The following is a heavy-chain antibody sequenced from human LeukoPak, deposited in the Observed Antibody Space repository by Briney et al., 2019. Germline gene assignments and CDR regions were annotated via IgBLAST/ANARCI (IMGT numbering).Heavy chain of an antibody. CDR2: IYYTGST. Sequence: PSETLSLTCSVSGGSISSLYWCWVRQPPGKGLEWIGYIYYTGSTNYNPSLKSRVTMFVDMSKNQFSLRLSSVTAADTAVYYCARHRAYSSSSPFVYWGQGTLVTVSS. CDR1: GGSISSLY. D-gene: IGHD6-6*01. CDR3: ARHRAYSSSSPFVY. V-gene: IGHV4-59*08. J-gene: IGHJ4*02.